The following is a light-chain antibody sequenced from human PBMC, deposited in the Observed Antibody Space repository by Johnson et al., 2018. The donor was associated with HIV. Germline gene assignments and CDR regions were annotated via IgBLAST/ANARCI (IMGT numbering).Light chain of an antibody. V-gene: IGLV1-51*02. Sequence: QSVLTQPPSVSAAPGQKVSISCSGSSSNIGDNYVSWYQQVPGTAPKLLIYEDTKRTSGIPDRFSGSKSGTSATLAITGLRTWDEAYYYCETCDNSLNVGHVCGTGTKGIVL. J-gene: IGLJ1*01. CDR3: ETCDNSLNVGHV. CDR1: SSNIGDNY. CDR2: EDT.